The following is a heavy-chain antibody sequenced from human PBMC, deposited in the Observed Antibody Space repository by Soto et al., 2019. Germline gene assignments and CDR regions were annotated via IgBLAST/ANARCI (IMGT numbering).Heavy chain of an antibody. Sequence: PGESLKISCKGSGYSFSNYWIGWVRQIPGKGLEWMGMIYPADSDTKYSPSFEGQVTISADRSISTAYLQWSGLKASDTAMYYCARQIYDSDTGPNFQYYFDSWGQGTPVTVSS. V-gene: IGHV5-51*01. CDR2: IYPADSDT. CDR3: ARQIYDSDTGPNFQYYFDS. J-gene: IGHJ4*02. CDR1: GYSFSNYW. D-gene: IGHD3-22*01.